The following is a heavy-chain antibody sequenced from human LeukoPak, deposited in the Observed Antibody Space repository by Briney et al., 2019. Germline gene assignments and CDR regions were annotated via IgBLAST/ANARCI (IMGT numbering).Heavy chain of an antibody. D-gene: IGHD3-22*01. J-gene: IGHJ5*02. V-gene: IGHV4-59*12. CDR3: ARWGNYYDSSGYYPRWFDP. Sequence: PSETLSLTCTVSGGSISSYYWSWIRQPPGKGLEWIGYIYYSGSTNYNPSLKSRVTISVDTSKNQFSLKLSSVTAADTAVYYCARWGNYYDSSGYYPRWFDPWGQGTLVTVSS. CDR2: IYYSGST. CDR1: GGSISSYY.